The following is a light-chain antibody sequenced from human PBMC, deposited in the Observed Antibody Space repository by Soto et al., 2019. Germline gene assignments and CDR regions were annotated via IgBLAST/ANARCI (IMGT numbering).Light chain of an antibody. CDR2: SAS. Sequence: EIVMTQSPATLSVSPGERATLSCRASQSVSKRLAWYQQKPGQAPRLLIYSASTRATGIPARFSGSGSETEFTLTISSLQSEDFAVYYCQQYNNWPPITFGQGTRLEIK. CDR3: QQYNNWPPIT. CDR1: QSVSKR. V-gene: IGKV3-15*01. J-gene: IGKJ5*01.